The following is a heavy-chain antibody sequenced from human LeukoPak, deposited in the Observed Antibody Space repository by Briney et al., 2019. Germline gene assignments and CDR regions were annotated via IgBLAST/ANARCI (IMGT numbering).Heavy chain of an antibody. CDR1: GGSINSYY. Sequence: PSETLSLTCTVSGGSINSYYWSWIRQPPGKGLEWIGYIYYSGSTNYNPSLKSRVTISVDTSKNQFSLKLSSVTAADTAVYYCARGWHYYDSSGYYYSGGFGFDPWGQGTLVTVSS. D-gene: IGHD3-22*01. V-gene: IGHV4-59*01. J-gene: IGHJ5*02. CDR3: ARGWHYYDSSGYYYSGGFGFDP. CDR2: IYYSGST.